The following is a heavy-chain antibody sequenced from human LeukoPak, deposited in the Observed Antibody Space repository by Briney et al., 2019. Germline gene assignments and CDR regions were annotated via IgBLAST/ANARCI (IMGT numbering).Heavy chain of an antibody. CDR2: IYYSGST. CDR3: ARHSGANYYGSGSYYNGNYFDY. J-gene: IGHJ4*02. Sequence: SETLSLTCTVSGGSISSRSYYWGWIRQPPGKGLEWIGSIYYSGSTYYNPSLKSRVTISVDTSKNQFSLKLSSVTAADTAVYYCARHSGANYYGSGSYYNGNYFDYWGQGTLVTVSS. CDR1: GGSISSRSYY. D-gene: IGHD3-10*01. V-gene: IGHV4-39*01.